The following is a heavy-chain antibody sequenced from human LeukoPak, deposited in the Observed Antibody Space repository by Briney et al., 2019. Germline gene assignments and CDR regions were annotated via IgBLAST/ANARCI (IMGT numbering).Heavy chain of an antibody. CDR2: IIPIFGTA. D-gene: IGHD6-6*01. CDR3: ARLVIAARPYYYYYYMDV. Sequence: ASVKVSCKASGGTFSSYAISWVRQAPGQGLEWMGGIIPIFGTANYAQKFQGRVTITADESTSTAYMELSSLRSEDTAVYYCARLVIAARPYYYYYYMDVWGKGTTVTVSS. J-gene: IGHJ6*03. V-gene: IGHV1-69*13. CDR1: GGTFSSYA.